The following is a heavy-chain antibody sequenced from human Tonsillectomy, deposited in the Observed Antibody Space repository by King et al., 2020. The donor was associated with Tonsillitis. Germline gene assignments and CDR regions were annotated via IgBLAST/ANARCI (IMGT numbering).Heavy chain of an antibody. CDR1: GYTFTNYD. CDR3: ARRIAAGGTPLGY. J-gene: IGHJ4*02. D-gene: IGHD6-13*01. Sequence: QLVQSGAEVKKPGASVKVSCKASGYTFTNYDINWVRQATGQGLEWMGWMNPNSGNTGYAQKFQGRVTLTRNTSINTAYMELSSLRSEDTGVYYCARRIAAGGTPLGYWGQGTLLTVSS. V-gene: IGHV1-8*01. CDR2: MNPNSGNT.